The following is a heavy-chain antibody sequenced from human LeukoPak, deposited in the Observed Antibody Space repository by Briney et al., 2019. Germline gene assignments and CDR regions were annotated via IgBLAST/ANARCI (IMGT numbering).Heavy chain of an antibody. CDR1: GFTFSSYW. CDR3: ARDPESGRYYGY. CDR2: IKQDGSEK. J-gene: IGHJ4*02. D-gene: IGHD1-26*01. V-gene: IGHV3-7*01. Sequence: GGSLRLSCAASGFTFSSYWMSWVRQAPGKRREWVASIKQDGSEKYYVDSVKGRFTISRDNAKNSVYLQMNSLRAEDTAVYYCARDPESGRYYGYWPQRTVVTVSS.